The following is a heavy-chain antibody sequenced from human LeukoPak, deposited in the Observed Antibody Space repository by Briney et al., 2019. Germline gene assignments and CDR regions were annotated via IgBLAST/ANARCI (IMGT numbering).Heavy chain of an antibody. D-gene: IGHD6-6*01. J-gene: IGHJ4*02. CDR1: GGSVSNYY. CDR2: VYYTGST. V-gene: IGHV4-59*08. CDR3: ARHFAYSSSSYFDY. Sequence: SETLSLTCSVSGGSVSNYYWSWIRQPPGKGLEWIGYVYYTGSTNYNPSLKSRVTMFEDKSKNQFSLRLYSVTVADTAVYYCARHFAYSSSSYFDYWGQGSLVTVSS.